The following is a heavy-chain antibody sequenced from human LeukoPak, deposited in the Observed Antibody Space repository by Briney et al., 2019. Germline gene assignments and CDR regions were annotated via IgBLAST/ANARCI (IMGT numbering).Heavy chain of an antibody. CDR2: ISAYNGNT. V-gene: IGHV1-18*01. Sequence: GASVKVSCKASGYTFTSYGISWVRQAPGQGLEWMGWISAYNGNTNYAQKLQGRVTMTTDTSTSTAYMELRSLRSEDTAVYYCAADSRGLGTAMLWGQGTLVTVSS. CDR3: AADSRGLGTAML. J-gene: IGHJ4*02. D-gene: IGHD5-18*01. CDR1: GYTFTSYG.